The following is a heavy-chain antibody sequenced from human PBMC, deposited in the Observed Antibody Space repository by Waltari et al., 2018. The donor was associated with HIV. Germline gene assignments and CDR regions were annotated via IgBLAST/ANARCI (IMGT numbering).Heavy chain of an antibody. CDR1: GFDFNTYS. CDR2: IRGSNTYI. Sequence: EEHLVESGGGLVKPGESLRLSCSASGFDFNTYSRNWVRQAPGKGLEWVSSIRGSNTYIYYADSVKGRCTISRDNAKNALYLQMSSLRAEDTAVYYCARDRSDDVWSGPNYGMDVWGQGTTVTVSS. D-gene: IGHD3-3*01. V-gene: IGHV3-21*06. CDR3: ARDRSDDVWSGPNYGMDV. J-gene: IGHJ6*02.